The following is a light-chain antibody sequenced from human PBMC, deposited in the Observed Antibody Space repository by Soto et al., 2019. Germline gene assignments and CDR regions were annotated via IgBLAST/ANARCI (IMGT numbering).Light chain of an antibody. V-gene: IGLV1-51*01. CDR3: DSWDNSLSVVL. J-gene: IGLJ7*01. CDR2: DNY. Sequence: QSVLTQPPSVSAAPGQRVTSSCSGSSSNIGSNYVSWYQQLPGTAPKLLIYDNYKRPSGIPDRFSGSTSGTSATLAIAGLQPGDEADYYCDSWDNSLSVVLFGGGTQLTVL. CDR1: SSNIGSNY.